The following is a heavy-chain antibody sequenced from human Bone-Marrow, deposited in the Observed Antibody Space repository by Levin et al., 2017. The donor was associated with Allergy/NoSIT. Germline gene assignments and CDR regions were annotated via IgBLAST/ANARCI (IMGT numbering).Heavy chain of an antibody. V-gene: IGHV2-70*13. D-gene: IGHD6-13*01. J-gene: IGHJ4*02. CDR2: IDWADDK. CDR3: ARIRPEDNSGWYYFDF. CDR1: GFSLGTSGMS. Sequence: ESGPTLVKPTQTLTLTCTFSGFSLGTSGMSVSWIRQPPGKALEWLAVIDWADDKFYNTSLRTRLTISKDTSKNQVVLIMTNMDPVDTATYYCARIRPEDNSGWYYFDFWGQGTLVTVSS.